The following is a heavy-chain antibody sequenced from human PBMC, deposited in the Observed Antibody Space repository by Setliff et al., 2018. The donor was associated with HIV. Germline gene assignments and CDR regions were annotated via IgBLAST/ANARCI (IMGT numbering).Heavy chain of an antibody. J-gene: IGHJ4*02. D-gene: IGHD3-22*01. CDR1: GFTFSNYA. V-gene: IGHV3-30-3*01. CDR2: ISYDGSNK. Sequence: LSCAASGFTFSNYAMHWVRQAPGKGLEWVAVISYDGSNKYYADSVKGRFTISRDNSKNTLYLQMNSLRVEDTAVYYCARETMYDSRGYLSHYFDYWGQGTLVTVSS. CDR3: ARETMYDSRGYLSHYFDY.